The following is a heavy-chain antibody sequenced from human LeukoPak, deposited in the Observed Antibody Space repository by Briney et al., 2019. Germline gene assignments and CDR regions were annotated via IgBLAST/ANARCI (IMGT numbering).Heavy chain of an antibody. CDR2: IYHSGRT. CDR1: GYSISSGYY. J-gene: IGHJ5*02. V-gene: IGHV4-38-2*02. CDR3: ARDPLYCSGGSCYSHNWFDP. Sequence: SETLSLTCTVSGYSISSGYYWGWIRQPPGKGLEWIGSIYHSGRTFYNPSLKSRVTISVDTSKNQFSLNLNSVTAADTAVYYCARDPLYCSGGSCYSHNWFDPWGQGTLVTVSS. D-gene: IGHD2-15*01.